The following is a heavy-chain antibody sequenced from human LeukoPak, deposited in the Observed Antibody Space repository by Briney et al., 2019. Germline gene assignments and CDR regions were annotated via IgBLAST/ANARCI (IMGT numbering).Heavy chain of an antibody. CDR2: IYHSGST. Sequence: SETLSLTCTVSGGSISSYYWSWIRQPPGKGLEWIGYIYHSGSTNYNPSLKSRVTISVDTSKNQFSLKLSSVTAADTAVYYCAAVVPAASSYENWFDPWGQGTLVTVSS. J-gene: IGHJ5*02. CDR3: AAVVPAASSYENWFDP. V-gene: IGHV4-59*08. D-gene: IGHD2-2*01. CDR1: GGSISSYY.